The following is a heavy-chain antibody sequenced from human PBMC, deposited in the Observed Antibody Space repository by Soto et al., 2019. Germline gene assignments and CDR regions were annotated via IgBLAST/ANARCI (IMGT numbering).Heavy chain of an antibody. CDR2: IYSDGST. CDR3: ANQRGGYDRDFDY. CDR1: GSTVSSNY. J-gene: IGHJ4*02. V-gene: IGHV3-66*01. D-gene: IGHD5-12*01. Sequence: EVQLVESGGGLVQPGGSLRLACAASGSTVSSNYMSWVRQAPGKGLEWVSVIYSDGSTYYADSVRGRFTIARDNSKNTLYLQMNSLRTEDTDVYYCANQRGGYDRDFDYWGQGTLVTVSS.